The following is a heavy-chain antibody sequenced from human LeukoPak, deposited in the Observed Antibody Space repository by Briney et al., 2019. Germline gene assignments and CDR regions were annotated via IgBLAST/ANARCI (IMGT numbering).Heavy chain of an antibody. CDR3: ARDHKYYYDSSGYSGIFDY. J-gene: IGHJ4*02. V-gene: IGHV1-18*04. D-gene: IGHD3-22*01. CDR2: ISAYNGNT. Sequence: ASVKVSCKASGYTFTGYYMHWVRQAPGQGLEWMGWISAYNGNTNYAQKLQGRVTMTTDTSTSTAYMELRSLRSDDTAVYYCARDHKYYYDSSGYSGIFDYWGQGTLVTVSS. CDR1: GYTFTGYY.